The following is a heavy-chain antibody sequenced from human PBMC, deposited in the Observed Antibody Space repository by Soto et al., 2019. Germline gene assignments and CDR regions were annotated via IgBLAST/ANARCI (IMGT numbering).Heavy chain of an antibody. CDR2: IYYSGST. CDR3: ARAARRDRRPGTVTRYYFDY. CDR1: GGSISSDDYY. Sequence: KPSETLSLTCTVSGGSISSDDYYWSWIRQPPGKGLEWIGYIYYSGSTYSNPSFKSRLTISVDTSKNQFSLNLSSVTAADTATYFCARAARRDRRPGTVTRYYFDYWGQGTLVTVSS. J-gene: IGHJ4*02. V-gene: IGHV4-30-4*01. D-gene: IGHD3-10*01.